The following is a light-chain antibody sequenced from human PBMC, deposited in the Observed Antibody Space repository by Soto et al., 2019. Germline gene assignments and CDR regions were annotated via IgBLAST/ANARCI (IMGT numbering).Light chain of an antibody. V-gene: IGKV3-20*01. Sequence: EIVLTQSPGTLSLSPGERATLSCRASQSVSKNFLAWYQQKPGQAPRLLIYGPSSRATGIPARFSASGSGTDFTLTISRLEPEDFAVYYCQQDGSSPQGTFGQGTKVEIK. CDR3: QQDGSSPQGT. CDR1: QSVSKNF. CDR2: GPS. J-gene: IGKJ1*01.